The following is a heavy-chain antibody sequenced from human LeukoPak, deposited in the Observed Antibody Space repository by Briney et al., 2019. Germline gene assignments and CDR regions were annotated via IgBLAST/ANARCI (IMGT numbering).Heavy chain of an antibody. CDR1: GYTFTSYD. D-gene: IGHD3-3*01. J-gene: IGHJ6*02. CDR3: AVTYYDFWSGPTRGMDV. V-gene: IGHV1-8*01. CDR2: MNPNSGNT. Sequence: ASVKVSCKASGYTFTSYDINWVRQATGQGLEWMGWMNPNSGNTGYAQKFQGRVTMTRNTSISTAYMELSSLRSEDTAVCYCAVTYYDFWSGPTRGMDVWGQGTTVTVSS.